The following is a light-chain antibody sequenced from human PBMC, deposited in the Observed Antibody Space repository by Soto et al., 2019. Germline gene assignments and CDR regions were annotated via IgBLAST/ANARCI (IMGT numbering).Light chain of an antibody. CDR2: MAS. CDR3: QQYYRQAT. V-gene: IGKV1-5*03. Sequence: DIQMTQSPSTLSASVGDRVTITCRASQSITNWLAWYQQKPGKAPKPLIYMASSLESGVPSRFSGSGGGTEFTLTISSLQPDDFATYYCQQYYRQATFGQGTKGEIK. J-gene: IGKJ1*01. CDR1: QSITNW.